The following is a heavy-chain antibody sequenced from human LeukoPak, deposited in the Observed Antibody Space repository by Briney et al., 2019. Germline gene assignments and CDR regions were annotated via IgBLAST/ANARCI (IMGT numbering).Heavy chain of an antibody. CDR1: GGSFSGYY. CDR2: ITHSGST. V-gene: IGHV4-34*01. Sequence: PSETLSLTCAVYGGSFSGYYWSWIRQPPGKGLEWIGEITHSGSTNYNPSLKSRVTISVDTSKNQFSLKLSSVTAADTAVYYCARGITMVRGVTRGNWFDPWGQGTLVTVSS. D-gene: IGHD3-10*01. CDR3: ARGITMVRGVTRGNWFDP. J-gene: IGHJ5*02.